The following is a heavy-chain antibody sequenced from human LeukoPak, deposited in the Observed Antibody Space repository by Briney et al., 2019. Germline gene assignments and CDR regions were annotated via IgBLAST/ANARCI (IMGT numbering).Heavy chain of an antibody. Sequence: GGSLRLSCAASGFTFSSYGMHWARQAPGKGLEWVAFIRYDGSNKYYADSVKGRFTISRDNSKNTLYLQMNSLRAEDTAVYYCAKVRGYSYGSLNYYYYYYMDVWGKGTTVTISS. CDR2: IRYDGSNK. D-gene: IGHD5-18*01. CDR1: GFTFSSYG. CDR3: AKVRGYSYGSLNYYYYYYMDV. J-gene: IGHJ6*03. V-gene: IGHV3-30*02.